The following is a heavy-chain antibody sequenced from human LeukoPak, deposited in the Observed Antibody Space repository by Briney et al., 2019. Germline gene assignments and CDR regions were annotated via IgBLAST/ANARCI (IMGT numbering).Heavy chain of an antibody. CDR3: ARDWYYDSSGYYHGPDY. V-gene: IGHV1-69*04. Sequence: AVKVSCKASGGTFSSYAISWVRQAPGQGLEWMGRIIPIFGIANYAQKFQGRVTITADKSTSTAYMELSSLRSEDTAVYYCARDWYYDSSGYYHGPDYWGQGTLVTVSS. CDR2: IIPIFGIA. D-gene: IGHD3-22*01. J-gene: IGHJ4*02. CDR1: GGTFSSYA.